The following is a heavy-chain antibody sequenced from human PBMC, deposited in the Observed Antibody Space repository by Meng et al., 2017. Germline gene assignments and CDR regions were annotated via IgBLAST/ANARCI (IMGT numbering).Heavy chain of an antibody. D-gene: IGHD2-2*01. CDR3: ARDQLGYCSSTSCYAFEYFQH. Sequence: GPLVEAGGEVNEPGVTVKVSGKPAGYKFPDYDIHWVRRAPGQGLEWMGRINPKSGDTHYAQKFQARVTVNGDTSISTAYMEMSGLRAEDTAVYYCARDQLGYCSSTSCYAFEYFQHWGQGTLVTVSS. J-gene: IGHJ1*01. V-gene: IGHV1-2*06. CDR1: GYKFPDYD. CDR2: INPKSGDT.